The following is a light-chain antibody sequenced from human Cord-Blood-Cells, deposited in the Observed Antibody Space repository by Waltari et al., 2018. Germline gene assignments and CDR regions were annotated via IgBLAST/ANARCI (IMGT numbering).Light chain of an antibody. V-gene: IGKV1-33*01. CDR3: QQYDNLP. J-gene: IGKJ2*01. CDR1: QDISNY. CDR2: DAS. Sequence: DIQMTQSPSSLSASVGDRVTITCQASQDISNYLNWYQQKPGKAPKLLIYDASNLETGVPSRCSGSGSGTDFTFTISSLQPEDIATYYCQQYDNLPFGQGTKLEIK.